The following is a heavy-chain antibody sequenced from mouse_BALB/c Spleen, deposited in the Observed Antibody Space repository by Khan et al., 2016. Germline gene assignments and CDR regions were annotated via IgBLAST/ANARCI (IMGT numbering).Heavy chain of an antibody. J-gene: IGHJ4*01. CDR3: ARDLYGNHYYAMDY. D-gene: IGHD2-1*01. V-gene: IGHV5-4*02. CDR1: GFTFSVYY. Sequence: EVELVESGGGLVKPGGSLRLSCAASGFTFSVYYMYWVRQTPEKRLEWVATISDGGTYTYYPDSVKGRFTISRDNAKNILYLQMSSLKSEDTAMYYCARDLYGNHYYAMDYWGQGTSVTVSS. CDR2: ISDGGTYT.